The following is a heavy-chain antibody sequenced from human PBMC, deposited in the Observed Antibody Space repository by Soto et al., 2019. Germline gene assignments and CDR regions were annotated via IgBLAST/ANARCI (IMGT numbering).Heavy chain of an antibody. CDR1: GLTFSNYA. V-gene: IGHV3-23*01. J-gene: IGHJ4*02. CDR3: AKNQERELPRVIDF. D-gene: IGHD1-7*01. CDR2: MSGSSSTT. Sequence: EVRLLDSGGGLVKPGGSLRLSCATSGLTFSNYAMSWVRQAPGGGLEWVSSMSGSSSTTYYADSVRGRFTISRDRSKNTRYLQMSSLRAEDTALYYCAKNQERELPRVIDFWGQGTLVTVSS.